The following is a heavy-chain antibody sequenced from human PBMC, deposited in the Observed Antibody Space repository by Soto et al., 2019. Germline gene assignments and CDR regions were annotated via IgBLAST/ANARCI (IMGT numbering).Heavy chain of an antibody. CDR3: ARGRQYCSSTSCYLNFDY. J-gene: IGHJ4*02. CDR2: IIPIFGTA. V-gene: IGHV1-69*01. CDR1: GGTFSSYA. Sequence: QVQLVQSGAEVKKPGSSVKVSCKASGGTFSSYAISWVRQAPGQGLEWMGGIIPIFGTANYAQKFQGRVTITADESTSTAYMELSSLRSEDTAVYYCARGRQYCSSTSCYLNFDYWGQGTLVTVSS. D-gene: IGHD2-2*01.